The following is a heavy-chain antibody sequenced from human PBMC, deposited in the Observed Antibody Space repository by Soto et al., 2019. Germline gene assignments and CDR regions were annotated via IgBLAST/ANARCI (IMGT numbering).Heavy chain of an antibody. CDR3: ARPVFSGSNGAYDI. CDR1: GGSISNYY. V-gene: IGHV4-59*01. Sequence: SESLSLTCTVSGGSISNYYWSWIRQPPGKGLEWIGYIYYSGSTNYKPSLKSRVTISVDTSKNQFSLRLSSVIAADTAVYYCARPVFSGSNGAYDIWGQGTMVTVS. CDR2: IYYSGST. D-gene: IGHD1-26*01. J-gene: IGHJ3*02.